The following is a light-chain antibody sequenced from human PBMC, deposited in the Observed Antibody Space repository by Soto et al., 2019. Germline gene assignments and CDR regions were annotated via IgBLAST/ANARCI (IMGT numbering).Light chain of an antibody. J-gene: IGKJ5*01. Sequence: EIVLTQSPATLSLSPGERATLSGRASQSVSSYLAWYQQKPGQAPRLLIYDASNRATGIPARFSGSGSGTDFTLTISSLEPEDFAVYYGQQRSNWPTITFGQGTRLEIK. CDR3: QQRSNWPTIT. CDR2: DAS. CDR1: QSVSSY. V-gene: IGKV3-11*01.